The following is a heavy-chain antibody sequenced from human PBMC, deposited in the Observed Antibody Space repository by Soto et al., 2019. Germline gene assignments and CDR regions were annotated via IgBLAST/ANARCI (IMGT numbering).Heavy chain of an antibody. Sequence: GRTLRLSCAASGFTFSSSDMNWVRQAPGKGLEWVSIISGSGATAYFSDSVKGRFTISRDNSKNTLYLHMNSLRVEDTALYYCAKDPQWLVPGYYFDSWCQGTLVTVSS. CDR3: AKDPQWLVPGYYFDS. J-gene: IGHJ4*02. V-gene: IGHV3-23*01. D-gene: IGHD6-19*01. CDR1: GFTFSSSD. CDR2: ISGSGATA.